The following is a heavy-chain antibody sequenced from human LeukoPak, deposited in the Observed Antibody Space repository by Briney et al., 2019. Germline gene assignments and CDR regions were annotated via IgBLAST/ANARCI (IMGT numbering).Heavy chain of an antibody. Sequence: SEALSLTCAVYGGSFSGYYWSWLRQPPGKGLEWIGEINHSGSTNYNPSLKSRVTISVDTSKNQFSLTLSSVTAADTAVYYCARGAYGSTQPFDYWGQGTLVTVSS. CDR2: INHSGST. J-gene: IGHJ4*02. V-gene: IGHV4-34*01. D-gene: IGHD3-22*01. CDR3: ARGAYGSTQPFDY. CDR1: GGSFSGYY.